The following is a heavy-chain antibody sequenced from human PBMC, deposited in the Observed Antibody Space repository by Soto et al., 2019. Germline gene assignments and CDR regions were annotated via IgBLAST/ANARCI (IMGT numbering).Heavy chain of an antibody. D-gene: IGHD2-2*01. CDR3: ARDPAGSNRPYCYGMDV. CDR2: ISSRNSFI. CDR1: GFTFNTYS. Sequence: PGGSLRLSCAASGFTFNTYSINWVRQAPGKGLEWVSFISSRNSFIYYADSVRGRFTISRDNAKNSVFLQMNSLRVEDTAVYYCARDPAGSNRPYCYGMDVWGQGTTVTVSS. V-gene: IGHV3-21*01. J-gene: IGHJ6*02.